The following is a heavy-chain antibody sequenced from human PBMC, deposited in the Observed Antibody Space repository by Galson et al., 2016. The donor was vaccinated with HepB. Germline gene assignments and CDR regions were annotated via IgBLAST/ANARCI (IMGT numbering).Heavy chain of an antibody. CDR1: GFTFSGSA. V-gene: IGHV3-73*01. CDR3: TVYSSSWFSFLVP. CDR2: IRSKANSYAT. J-gene: IGHJ5*02. Sequence: SLRLSCAASGFTFSGSAMHWVRQASGKGLEWVGRIRSKANSYATAYAASVKGRFTISRDDSKNTAYLQMNSLKTEDTAVYYCTVYSSSWFSFLVPWGQGTLVTVSS. D-gene: IGHD6-13*01.